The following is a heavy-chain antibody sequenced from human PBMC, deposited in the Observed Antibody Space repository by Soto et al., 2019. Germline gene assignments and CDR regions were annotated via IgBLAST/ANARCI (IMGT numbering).Heavy chain of an antibody. CDR2: ISGIGGST. V-gene: IGHV3-23*01. J-gene: IGHJ4*02. CDR3: AKSGYCSGGNCYRGFDY. Sequence: EVQLLESGGGLVQPGGSLRLSCTASGFTFSSFAVSWVRQAPGKGLEWVSAISGIGGSTYYADSVKGRFTISRDNSKNTLYLQMNSLRAEDTAVYYCAKSGYCSGGNCYRGFDYWGQGTLVTVSS. D-gene: IGHD2-15*01. CDR1: GFTFSSFA.